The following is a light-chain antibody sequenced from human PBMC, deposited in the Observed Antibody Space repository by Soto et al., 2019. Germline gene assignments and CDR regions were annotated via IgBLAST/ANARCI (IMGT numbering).Light chain of an antibody. J-gene: IGKJ1*01. V-gene: IGKV3-20*01. CDR1: QSISSSY. Sequence: EIVLTQSPGTLSLSPGERATLSCRASQSISSSYLAWYQQKPGQAPRLLIYGASSRATGIPDRFSGSGSGTDFTLTIIRLEPEDFAVYYCQQYCSSRWTFGQGTKVEIK. CDR2: GAS. CDR3: QQYCSSRWT.